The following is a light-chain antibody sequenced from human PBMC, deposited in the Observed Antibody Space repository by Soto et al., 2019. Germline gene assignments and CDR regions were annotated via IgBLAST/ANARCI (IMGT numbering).Light chain of an antibody. V-gene: IGLV7-43*01. CDR1: TGAVTSGYY. J-gene: IGLJ3*02. CDR3: LLYFGEAWV. Sequence: QTVVTQEPSLTVSPGGTVTLTCASSTGAVTSGYYPNWFQQKPGQAPRPLIYSTSNKHSWTPARFSGSLLGDKAALTLSGVQPEDEAEYYCLLYFGEAWVFGGGTKVTVL. CDR2: STS.